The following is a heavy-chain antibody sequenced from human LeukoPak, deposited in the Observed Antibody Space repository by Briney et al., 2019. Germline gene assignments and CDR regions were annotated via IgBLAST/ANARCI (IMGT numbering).Heavy chain of an antibody. Sequence: ASVKVSCKASGYTFTTYDINWVRHATGQGLQWMGWMNTNSGNTGYAQNFQGRLTMTRNTSISTAYMELSSLTSEDTAVYYCARGGIMVRGISLLYGMDVWGQGTTVTVSS. J-gene: IGHJ6*02. D-gene: IGHD3-10*01. CDR2: MNTNSGNT. CDR3: ARGGIMVRGISLLYGMDV. CDR1: GYTFTTYD. V-gene: IGHV1-8*01.